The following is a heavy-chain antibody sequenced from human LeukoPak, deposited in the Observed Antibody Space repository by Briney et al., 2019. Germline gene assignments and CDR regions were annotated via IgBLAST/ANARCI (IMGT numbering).Heavy chain of an antibody. CDR2: ISTYNGNT. V-gene: IGHV1-18*01. J-gene: IGHJ6*02. CDR3: ATYSYAYGMDV. Sequence: YXIXWXRXAPXQGLEWMGWISTYNGNTNYAQKLQGRVTMTTDTSTRTAYMELRSLRSDDTAVYYCATYSYAYGMDVWGQGTTVTVSS. D-gene: IGHD5-18*01. CDR1: YX.